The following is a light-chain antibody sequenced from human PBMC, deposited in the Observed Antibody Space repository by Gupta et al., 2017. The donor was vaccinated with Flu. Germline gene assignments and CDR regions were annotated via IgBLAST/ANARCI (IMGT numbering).Light chain of an antibody. CDR2: DAS. J-gene: IGKJ4*01. CDR1: QTVSTY. Sequence: GESATLSCRASQTVSTYLAWYQHKPCQAPRLLIYDASNRATGIPARFSGSGSGTDFTLTISSLEPEDFAVYYCQQRTNWPPTFGGGTKVEIK. V-gene: IGKV3-11*01. CDR3: QQRTNWPPT.